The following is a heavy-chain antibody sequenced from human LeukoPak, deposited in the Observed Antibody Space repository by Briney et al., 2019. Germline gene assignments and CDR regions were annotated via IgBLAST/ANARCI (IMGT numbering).Heavy chain of an antibody. CDR3: ARELNWSARDY. J-gene: IGHJ4*02. Sequence: PGGSLRLSCAASGFSFSNSWMSWVRQAPGKGLEWVANIKEDGSIKNYVDSVKGRLTISRDNAKNSLYLQVNSLRAEDTAIYYCARELNWSARDYWGQGTLVTVSS. V-gene: IGHV3-7*05. D-gene: IGHD1-20*01. CDR1: GFSFSNSW. CDR2: IKEDGSIK.